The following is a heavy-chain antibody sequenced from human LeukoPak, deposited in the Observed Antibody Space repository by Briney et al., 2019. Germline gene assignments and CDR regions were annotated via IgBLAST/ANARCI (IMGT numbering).Heavy chain of an antibody. CDR2: INSDGSST. J-gene: IGHJ6*02. CDR3: ARAHTYCSGGSCTYYYYGMDV. V-gene: IGHV3-74*01. Sequence: GGSLRLSCAASGFTFSSYWMHWVRQAPGKGLVWVSRINSDGSSTSYADSVKGRFTLSRDNAKDTLYLQMNSLRAEDTAVYYCARAHTYCSGGSCTYYYYGMDVWGQGTTVTVSS. CDR1: GFTFSSYW. D-gene: IGHD2-15*01.